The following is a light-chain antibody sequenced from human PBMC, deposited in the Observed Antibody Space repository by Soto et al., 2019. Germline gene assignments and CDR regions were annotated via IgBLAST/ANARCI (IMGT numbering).Light chain of an antibody. V-gene: IGLV6-57*01. J-gene: IGLJ2*01. Sequence: NFMLTQPHSVSESPEKTVTISCTRSSGSIASNYVQWYQQRPGSSPTTVIYEDYQRPSGVPDRFSGSIDRSSNSASLTISGLKTEDEADYYCQSYDSTNVVFGGGTKLTVL. CDR3: QSYDSTNVV. CDR2: EDY. CDR1: SGSIASNY.